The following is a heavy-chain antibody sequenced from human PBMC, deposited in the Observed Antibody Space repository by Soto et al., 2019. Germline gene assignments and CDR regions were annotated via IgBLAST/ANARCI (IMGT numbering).Heavy chain of an antibody. J-gene: IGHJ4*02. CDR1: GGSISSGVYY. Sequence: QVQLQESGPGLVKPSQTLALTCTVSGGSISSGVYYWYWIRQPPGKGLEWIGYIYYRGSTYYNPSLQSRLTISVDSSKNQVSLKLNSVTAADTAVYYCGRGQNWDPYYFDYWGQGTLVTVSS. V-gene: IGHV4-30-4*01. D-gene: IGHD7-27*01. CDR3: GRGQNWDPYYFDY. CDR2: IYYRGST.